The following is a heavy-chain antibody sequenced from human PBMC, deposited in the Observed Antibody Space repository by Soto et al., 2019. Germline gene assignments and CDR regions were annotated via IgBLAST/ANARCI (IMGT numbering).Heavy chain of an antibody. D-gene: IGHD3-3*01. V-gene: IGHV1-2*02. CDR1: GYTFIGYE. CDR2: INPNSGGT. CDR3: ARDEVTIFGVVIGLVFDY. J-gene: IGHJ4*02. Sequence: ASVKVSCKASGYTFIGYEMHWVRQAPGQGLEWMGWINPNSGGTNYAQKFQGRVTMTRDTSISTAYMELSRLRSDDTAVYYCARDEVTIFGVVIGLVFDYWGQGTLVTAPQ.